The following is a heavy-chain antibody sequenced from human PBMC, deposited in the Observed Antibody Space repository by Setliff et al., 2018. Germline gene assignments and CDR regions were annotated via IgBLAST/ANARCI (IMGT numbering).Heavy chain of an antibody. CDR1: GGSISSSSHY. D-gene: IGHD1-1*01. CDR3: ARDMGQPYYFES. Sequence: SETLSLTCTASGGSISSSSHYWGWIRQPPGKGLEWIGSIYYTGSTYYNPSLKSRVTMSVDTSKRQFSLKLGSATAADTAVYYCARDMGQPYYFESWGLGTLVTV. V-gene: IGHV4-39*07. CDR2: IYYTGST. J-gene: IGHJ4*02.